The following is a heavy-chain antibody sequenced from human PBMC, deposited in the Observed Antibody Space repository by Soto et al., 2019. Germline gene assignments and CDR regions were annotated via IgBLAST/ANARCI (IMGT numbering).Heavy chain of an antibody. Sequence: PVGSVRLSCAASGFTFSSYGMHCVRHAPGKGLEWVAVISYDGSNKYYADSVKGRFTISRDNSKNTLYLQMNSLRAEDTAVYYCAKPDTAIVTRGSYFAYGGQGAQVTVPQ. CDR3: AKPDTAIVTRGSYFAY. CDR2: ISYDGSNK. D-gene: IGHD5-18*01. J-gene: IGHJ4*02. V-gene: IGHV3-30*18. CDR1: GFTFSSYG.